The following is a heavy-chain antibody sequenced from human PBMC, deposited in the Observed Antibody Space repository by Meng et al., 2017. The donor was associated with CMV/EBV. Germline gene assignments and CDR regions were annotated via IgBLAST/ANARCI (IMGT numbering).Heavy chain of an antibody. V-gene: IGHV3-38-3*01. D-gene: IGHD4-23*01. Sequence: GESLKISCAASGFTVSSNEMSWVRQAPGKGLEWVSSISGGSTYYADSRKGRFTISRDNSKNTLHLQMNSLRAEDTDVYYCKKVSPTETPHGGQRVDVWGQGTTVTVSS. J-gene: IGHJ6*02. CDR1: GFTVSSNE. CDR2: ISGGST. CDR3: KKVSPTETPHGGQRVDV.